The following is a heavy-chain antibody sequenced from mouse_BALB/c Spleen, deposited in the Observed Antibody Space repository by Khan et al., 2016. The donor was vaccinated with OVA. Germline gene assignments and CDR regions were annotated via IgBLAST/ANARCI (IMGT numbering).Heavy chain of an antibody. J-gene: IGHJ4*01. Sequence: VQLQEPGPGLVAPSQSLSITCTVSGFSLTDYGVSWIRQPPGKGLEWLGSIWGGGSTYYNSVLQSRMSISKDNSRSQVFLTMNSLQTDETAMYCCAKRRWCHHHALDYWGQGTSVTVSS. D-gene: IGHD6-1*01. CDR1: GFSLTDYG. CDR3: AKRRWCHHHALDY. CDR2: IWGGGST. V-gene: IGHV2-6-5*01.